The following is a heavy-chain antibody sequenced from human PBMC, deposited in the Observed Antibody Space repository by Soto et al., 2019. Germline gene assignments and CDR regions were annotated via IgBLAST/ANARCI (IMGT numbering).Heavy chain of an antibody. V-gene: IGHV4-31*03. J-gene: IGHJ5*02. D-gene: IGHD3-10*01. CDR2: IYYSGSN. Sequence: SETLSLTCTVSGGSISSGGYYWSWIRQHPGKGLEWIGYIYYSGSNYYNPSLKSRVTISVDTSKNQFSLKLSSVTAADTAVYYCARDSMNYYGSGSYPYNWFDPWGQGTLVTVSS. CDR3: ARDSMNYYGSGSYPYNWFDP. CDR1: GGSISSGGYY.